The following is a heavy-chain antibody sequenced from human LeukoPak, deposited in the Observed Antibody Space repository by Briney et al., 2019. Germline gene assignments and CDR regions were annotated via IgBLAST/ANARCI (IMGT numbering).Heavy chain of an antibody. Sequence: PSETLSLTCTVSGGSISSGGYYWSWIWQPPGKGLEWIGYIYHSGSTYYNPSLKSRVTISVDRSKNQFSLKLSSVTAADTAVYYCARESHYYGSGSYPSWGQGTLVTVSS. J-gene: IGHJ4*02. CDR1: GGSISSGGYY. D-gene: IGHD3-10*01. CDR2: IYHSGST. CDR3: ARESHYYGSGSYPS. V-gene: IGHV4-30-2*01.